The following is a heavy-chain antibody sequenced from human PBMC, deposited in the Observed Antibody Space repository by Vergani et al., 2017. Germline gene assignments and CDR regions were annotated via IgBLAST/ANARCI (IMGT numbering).Heavy chain of an antibody. CDR2: IYYSGST. D-gene: IGHD3-3*01. Sequence: QVQLQESGPGLLKPSETLSLTCTVSGGSISSYYWSWIRQPPGKGLEWLGYIYYSGSTNYNPSLKSRVTISVDTSQNQFSLKLSSVTAADTAVYYCARIDYDFWSGYYQSAWYFDLWGRGTLVTVSS. V-gene: IGHV4-59*01. CDR3: ARIDYDFWSGYYQSAWYFDL. J-gene: IGHJ2*01. CDR1: GGSISSYY.